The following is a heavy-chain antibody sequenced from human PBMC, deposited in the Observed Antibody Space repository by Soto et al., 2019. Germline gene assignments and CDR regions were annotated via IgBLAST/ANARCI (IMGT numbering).Heavy chain of an antibody. V-gene: IGHV2-5*02. CDR3: AHRREDGAFDI. J-gene: IGHJ3*02. Sequence: QITLKESGPTLVKPTQTLTLTCTFSGFSLSTSAVGVGWIRQPPGKALEWLALIFWDDNKPYSPSLKSRLTIAQDTSKNQVVHTMTKMDRVDTATYYCAHRREDGAFDIWGQGTVVTVSS. CDR2: IFWDDNK. CDR1: GFSLSTSAVG.